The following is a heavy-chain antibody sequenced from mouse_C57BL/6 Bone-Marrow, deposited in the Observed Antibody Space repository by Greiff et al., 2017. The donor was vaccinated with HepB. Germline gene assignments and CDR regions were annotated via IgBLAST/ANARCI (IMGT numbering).Heavy chain of an antibody. D-gene: IGHD2-3*01. CDR3: ASGWLLRYWYFDV. CDR2: IWTGGGT. Sequence: VQLQQSGPGLVAPSQSLSITCTVSGFSLTSYAISWVRQPPGKGLEWLGVIWTGGGTNYNSALKSRLSISKENSKSQVFLKMNSLQTDDTARYYCASGWLLRYWYFDVWGTGTTVTVSS. V-gene: IGHV2-9-1*01. J-gene: IGHJ1*03. CDR1: GFSLTSYA.